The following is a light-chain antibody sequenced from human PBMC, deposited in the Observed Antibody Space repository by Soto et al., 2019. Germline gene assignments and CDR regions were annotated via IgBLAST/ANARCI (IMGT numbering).Light chain of an antibody. J-gene: IGKJ1*01. Sequence: DIQMTQSPSILSASVGDRVTITCRASQSIRSWLAWYQQKPGKAPKLLIYDAYSLESGVPSRFSGRRSGTEFTLTISSLQTDDFSTYYCQQYHSYWTSGQGTKVDIK. CDR2: DAY. CDR1: QSIRSW. CDR3: QQYHSYWT. V-gene: IGKV1-5*01.